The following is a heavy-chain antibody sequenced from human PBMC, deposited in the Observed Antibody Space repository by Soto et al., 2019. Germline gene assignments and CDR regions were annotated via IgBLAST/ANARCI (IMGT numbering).Heavy chain of an antibody. J-gene: IGHJ4*02. CDR1: GFNFSDHY. Sequence: PGGSLRLSCAASGFNFSDHYMNWVRQAPGKGLEWVSYISGSSRYTNFADSVKGRFTISRDNAKNSPYLQMNSLRVEDTAVYYCARHTSGWHYYDYWGQGTPVTVSS. V-gene: IGHV3-11*06. CDR3: ARHTSGWHYYDY. D-gene: IGHD6-19*01. CDR2: ISGSSRYT.